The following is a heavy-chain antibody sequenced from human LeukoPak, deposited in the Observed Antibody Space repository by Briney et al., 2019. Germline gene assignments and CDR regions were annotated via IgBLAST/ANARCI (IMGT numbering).Heavy chain of an antibody. D-gene: IGHD3-10*02. CDR2: IREDGTEK. CDR3: AELGITMIGGV. V-gene: IGHV3-7*01. J-gene: IGHJ6*04. CDR1: GFTFSGAW. Sequence: GGSLRLSCTASGFTFSGAWMTWVRQAPGKGLEWVANIREDGTEKNYVDSVKGRFTISRDNAKNSLYLQMNSLRAEDTAVYYCAELGITMIGGVWGKGTTVTISS.